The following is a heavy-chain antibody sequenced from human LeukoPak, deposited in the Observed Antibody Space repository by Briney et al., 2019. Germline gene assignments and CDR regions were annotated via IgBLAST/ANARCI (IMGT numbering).Heavy chain of an antibody. CDR3: AREEWELLRYYYYMDV. CDR2: ISWNRGSI. J-gene: IGHJ6*03. CDR1: GFTFDDYA. Sequence: GGSLRLSCAASGFTFDDYAMHWVRQAPGKGLEWVSGISWNRGSIGYADSVKGRFTISRDNAKNSLYLQMNSLRAEDTAVYYCAREEWELLRYYYYMDVWGKGTTVTASS. V-gene: IGHV3-9*01. D-gene: IGHD1-26*01.